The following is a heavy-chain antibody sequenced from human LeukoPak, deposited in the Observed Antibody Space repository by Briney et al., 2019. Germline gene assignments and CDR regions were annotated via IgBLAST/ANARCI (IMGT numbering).Heavy chain of an antibody. CDR2: IYYSGST. D-gene: IGHD6-6*01. CDR1: SGSISSSSYY. V-gene: IGHV4-39*07. J-gene: IGHJ3*02. CDR3: ASLYSSSSYAFDI. Sequence: SETLSLTCTVSSGSISSSSYYWGWIRQPPGKGLEWIGSIYYSGSTYYNPSLKSRVTISVDTSKNQFSLKLSSVTAADTAVYYCASLYSSSSYAFDIWGQGTMVTVSS.